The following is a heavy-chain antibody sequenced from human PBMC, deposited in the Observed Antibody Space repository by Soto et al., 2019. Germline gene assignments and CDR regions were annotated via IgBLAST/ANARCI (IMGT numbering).Heavy chain of an antibody. J-gene: IGHJ4*02. CDR3: ARDRGTLFRGVMDY. CDR2: ISSSSSYI. CDR1: GFTFSSYS. V-gene: IGHV3-21*01. Sequence: EVQLVESGGGLVKPGGSLRLSCAASGFTFSSYSMNWVRQAPGKGLEWVSSISSSSSYIYYADSVKGRFTISRDNAKNSLYLQMNSLRAEDTAVYYCARDRGTLFRGVMDYWGQGTLVTVSS. D-gene: IGHD3-10*01.